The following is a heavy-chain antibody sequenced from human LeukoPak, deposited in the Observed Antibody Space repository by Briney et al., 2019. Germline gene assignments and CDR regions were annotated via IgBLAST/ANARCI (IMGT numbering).Heavy chain of an antibody. D-gene: IGHD1-20*01. CDR1: GGSITSGSYY. CDR2: IYTSGST. Sequence: PSETLSLTCTVSGGSITSGSYYWTWIRQPAGEGLEWIGRIYTSGSTNYNPSLKSRVTISVDTSKNQFSLKLTSVTAADTAVYYCARINWNGGYYFDYWGQGTLVTASS. V-gene: IGHV4-61*02. J-gene: IGHJ4*02. CDR3: ARINWNGGYYFDY.